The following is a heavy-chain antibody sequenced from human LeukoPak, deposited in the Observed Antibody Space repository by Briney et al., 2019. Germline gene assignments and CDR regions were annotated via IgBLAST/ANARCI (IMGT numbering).Heavy chain of an antibody. CDR3: ASHYDSGGYLSIPFDC. J-gene: IGHJ4*02. CDR2: INWNGGST. Sequence: GGSLRLSCAASGFTFDDYGMSWVRQAPGKGLEWVSGINWNGGSTGYADSVKGRFTISRDNAKNSLYLQMNSLRAEDTAVYYCASHYDSGGYLSIPFDCWGQGTLVTVSS. CDR1: GFTFDDYG. V-gene: IGHV3-20*04. D-gene: IGHD3-22*01.